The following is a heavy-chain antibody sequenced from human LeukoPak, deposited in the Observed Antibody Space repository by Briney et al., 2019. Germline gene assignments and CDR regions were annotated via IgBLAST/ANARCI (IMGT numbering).Heavy chain of an antibody. Sequence: GGSLRLSCAASGFIFSNYAVYWVRQAPGEGLEWVSVISGGGAATYADSVKGRITISRDNSRNTVYLQMDNLRDEDLAVYYCVRSTGYFYYGMDVWGQGTTVTVS. J-gene: IGHJ6*02. V-gene: IGHV3-23*01. CDR3: VRSTGYFYYGMDV. CDR2: ISGGGAA. CDR1: GFIFSNYA.